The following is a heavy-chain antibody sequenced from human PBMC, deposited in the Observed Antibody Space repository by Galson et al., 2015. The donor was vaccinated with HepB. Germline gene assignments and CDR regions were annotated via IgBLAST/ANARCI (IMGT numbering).Heavy chain of an antibody. D-gene: IGHD3-3*01. CDR1: GITSSASW. V-gene: IGHV3-74*03. CDR2: INGDGSSS. Sequence: SLRLSCAVSGITSSASWMHWVRRPPGKGLEWLSHINGDGSSSTYADSVKGRFTISRDNAKDTLYLQMDNLSAEDTAVYYCATDRFYVADNWGQGTLVTVSS. J-gene: IGHJ4*02. CDR3: ATDRFYVADN.